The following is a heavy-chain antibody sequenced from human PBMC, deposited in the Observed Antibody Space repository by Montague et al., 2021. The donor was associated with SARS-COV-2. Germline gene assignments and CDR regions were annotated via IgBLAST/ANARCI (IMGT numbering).Heavy chain of an antibody. CDR1: GGSISSGGYY. CDR3: ARQDDILTGYYYYGMDV. D-gene: IGHD3-9*01. Sequence: SETLSLTCTVSGGSISSGGYYWGWIRQPPGKGLEWIGSIYYSGSTYYNPSLKSRVTISVDTSKSQFSLKLSSVTAADTAVYYCARQDDILTGYYYYGMDVWGQGTAVTVSS. V-gene: IGHV4-39*01. CDR2: IYYSGST. J-gene: IGHJ6*02.